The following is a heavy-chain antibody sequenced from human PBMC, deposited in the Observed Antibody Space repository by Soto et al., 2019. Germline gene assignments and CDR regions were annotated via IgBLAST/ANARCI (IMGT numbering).Heavy chain of an antibody. J-gene: IGHJ6*02. V-gene: IGHV3-30*03. CDR1: GFAFGSHG. Sequence: QVQLVESGGGVVQPGRSLKLSCIGSGFAFGSHGMHWVRQVSGKGLEWVAVISHDGQNQYYRDSVKGRFTISRDNSKNSLYLEVKRLRVEDTAVYHCARERADIVVAPVATSGMDVWGQGTAVTVSS. CDR2: ISHDGQNQ. D-gene: IGHD2-21*01. CDR3: ARERADIVVAPVATSGMDV.